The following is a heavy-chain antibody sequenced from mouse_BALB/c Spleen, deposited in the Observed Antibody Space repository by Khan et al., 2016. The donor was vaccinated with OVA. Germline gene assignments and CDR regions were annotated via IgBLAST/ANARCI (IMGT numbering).Heavy chain of an antibody. CDR1: GYSITSDYA. Sequence: QLEESGPGLVKPSQSLSLTCTVTGYSITSDYAWNWLRQFPGNKLEWMGYISYSGSTSYNPSLKSRISITRDTSKNQFFLQLNSVTTEDTATYYCARDYDYHYYAMDYWGQGTSVTVSS. D-gene: IGHD2-4*01. V-gene: IGHV3-2*02. CDR3: ARDYDYHYYAMDY. J-gene: IGHJ4*01. CDR2: ISYSGST.